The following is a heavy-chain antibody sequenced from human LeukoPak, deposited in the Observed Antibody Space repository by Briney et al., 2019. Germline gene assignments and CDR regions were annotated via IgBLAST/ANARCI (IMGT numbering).Heavy chain of an antibody. Sequence: SETPSLTCTVSGGSISSYYWSWIRQPPGKGLEWIGYIYYSGSTNYNPSLKSRVTISVDTSKNQFSLKLSSVTAADTAVYYCARSMTTVTVFDYWGQGALVTVSS. CDR1: GGSISSYY. D-gene: IGHD4-17*01. J-gene: IGHJ4*02. CDR3: ARSMTTVTVFDY. CDR2: IYYSGST. V-gene: IGHV4-59*08.